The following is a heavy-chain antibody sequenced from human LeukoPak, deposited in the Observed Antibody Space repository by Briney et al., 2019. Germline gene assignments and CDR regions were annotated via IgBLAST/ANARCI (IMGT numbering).Heavy chain of an antibody. V-gene: IGHV1-18*01. D-gene: IGHD3-22*01. CDR2: ISAYNGNT. J-gene: IGHJ6*02. CDR3: ARAGITMIVVSSYGMDV. CDR1: GYTFTSYG. Sequence: GASVKVSCRASGYTFTSYGISWVRQAPGQGLEWMGWISAYNGNTNYAQKLQGRVTMTTDTSTSTAYMELRSLRSDDTAVYYCARAGITMIVVSSYGMDVWGQGTTVTVSS.